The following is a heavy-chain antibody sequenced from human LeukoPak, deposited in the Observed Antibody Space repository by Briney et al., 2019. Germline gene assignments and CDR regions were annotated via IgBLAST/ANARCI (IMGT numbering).Heavy chain of an antibody. Sequence: ASAKVSCKASGYTFTSYYMPWVRQAPGQGLEGRGLINPSGGSTSYAQKFQGRVTMTRDTSTSTVYMELSSLRSEDTAVYYCARPSRDGYNYDAFDIWGQGTMVTVSS. V-gene: IGHV1-46*01. CDR2: INPSGGST. CDR3: ARPSRDGYNYDAFDI. D-gene: IGHD5-24*01. J-gene: IGHJ3*02. CDR1: GYTFTSYY.